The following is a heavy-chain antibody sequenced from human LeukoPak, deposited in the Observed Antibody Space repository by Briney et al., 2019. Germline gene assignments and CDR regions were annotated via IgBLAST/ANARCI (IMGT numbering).Heavy chain of an antibody. J-gene: IGHJ4*02. CDR2: ISGSDGST. Sequence: PGGSLRLSCAASRSTFSGYAMNWVRPAPGKGLEWVSSISGSDGSTCYTDSVKGRFTISRDVSKHTLFLQMTSLRAEDTAVYYCAKAKGCYGEGYFDYWGQGTLVTVSS. V-gene: IGHV3-23*01. CDR1: RSTFSGYA. D-gene: IGHD2-15*01. CDR3: AKAKGCYGEGYFDY.